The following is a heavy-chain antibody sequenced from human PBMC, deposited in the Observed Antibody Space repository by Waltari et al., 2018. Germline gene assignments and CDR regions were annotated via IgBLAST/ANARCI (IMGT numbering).Heavy chain of an antibody. CDR1: GGSISSYY. CDR2: IYTSGST. V-gene: IGHV4-4*07. CDR3: ASTPRRYCSSTSCPSVYNWFDP. D-gene: IGHD2-2*01. J-gene: IGHJ5*02. Sequence: QVQLQESGPGLVKPSETLSLTCTVSGGSISSYYWSWIRQPAGTGLEWIGRIYTSGSTNYNPSLKSRVTMSVDTSKNQFSLKLSSVTAADTAVYYCASTPRRYCSSTSCPSVYNWFDPWGQGTLVTVSS.